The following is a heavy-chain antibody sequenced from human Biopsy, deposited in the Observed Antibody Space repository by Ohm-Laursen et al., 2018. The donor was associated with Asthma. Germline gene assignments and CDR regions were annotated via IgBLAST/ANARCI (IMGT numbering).Heavy chain of an antibody. CDR3: ARDFTIGSGSPFHF. D-gene: IGHD3-10*01. J-gene: IGHJ4*01. Sequence: SLRLSWTASGFTFSSYAMHWVRQAPGKGLEWVSSISSLSRYKYYSDSLRGRVTISRDNAKSPLHLQMSSLRAEDTAVYFCARDFTIGSGSPFHFWGPGTLVTVSS. V-gene: IGHV3-21*01. CDR1: GFTFSSYA. CDR2: ISSLSRYK.